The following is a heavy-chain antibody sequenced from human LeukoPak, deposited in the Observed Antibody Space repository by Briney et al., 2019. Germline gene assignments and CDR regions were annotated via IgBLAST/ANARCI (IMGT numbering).Heavy chain of an antibody. D-gene: IGHD3-10*01. CDR2: ISGYNGNT. CDR1: GYTFTSFG. CDR3: ARDLYYYGSGSSYADDFDI. J-gene: IGHJ3*02. V-gene: IGHV1-18*01. Sequence: ASVKVSCKASGYTFTSFGISWVRQAPGQGLEWIGWISGYNGNTYYAQKLQGRVTMTTDTSTSTAYMEVRSLRSDDTAVYYCARDLYYYGSGSSYADDFDIWGQGTMVTVSS.